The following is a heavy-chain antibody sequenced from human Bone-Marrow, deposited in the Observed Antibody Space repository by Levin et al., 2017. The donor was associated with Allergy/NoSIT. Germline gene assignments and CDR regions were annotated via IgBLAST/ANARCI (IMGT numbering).Heavy chain of an antibody. V-gene: IGHV3-66*01. CDR2: IYSGGST. D-gene: IGHD5-12*01. CDR3: ARITVDNYFDY. J-gene: IGHJ4*02. Sequence: GGSLRLSCAASGFTVSSNYMSWVRQAPGKGLDWVSVIYSGGSTHYADSVKGRFTISRDNSKNTLSLQMNSLRAEDTAVYYCARITVDNYFDYWGQGTLVTVSS. CDR1: GFTVSSNY.